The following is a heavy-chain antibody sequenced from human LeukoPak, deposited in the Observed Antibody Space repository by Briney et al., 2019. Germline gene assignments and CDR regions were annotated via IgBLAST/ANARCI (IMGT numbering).Heavy chain of an antibody. Sequence: GGSLRLSCSASGFIFSNYGMYWVRQAPGKGLEFVSAISSDGDNTFYADSVKGRFTISRDNSKNTLYLQMGSLRAEDTAVYYCAKDSQQLASYWGQGTLVTVSS. D-gene: IGHD6-13*01. CDR2: ISSDGDNT. CDR3: AKDSQQLASY. CDR1: GFIFSNYG. J-gene: IGHJ4*02. V-gene: IGHV3-64D*06.